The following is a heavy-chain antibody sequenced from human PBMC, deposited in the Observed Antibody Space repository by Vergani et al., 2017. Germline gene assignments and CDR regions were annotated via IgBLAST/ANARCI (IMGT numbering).Heavy chain of an antibody. Sequence: QVHLVQSGAEVKKPGASVKISCRTSGYTFIDYYIHWIRQAPGQGLEWMGWINPKSGVTNYAQKFQGRVTMTRDTSISTAYMELTSLTSADTALFYCSRDHAGRGSYKAWFDPWGQGSPVIVSS. CDR3: SRDHAGRGSYKAWFDP. J-gene: IGHJ5*02. CDR2: INPKSGVT. V-gene: IGHV1-2*02. D-gene: IGHD1-26*01. CDR1: GYTFIDYY.